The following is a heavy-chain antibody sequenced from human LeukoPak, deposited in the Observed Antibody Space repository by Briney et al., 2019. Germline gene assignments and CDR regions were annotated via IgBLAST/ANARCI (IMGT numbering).Heavy chain of an antibody. Sequence: SETLSLTCAVSGGSISSGGYSWSWIRQPPGKGLEWIGYIYYSGSTYYNPSLKSRVTISVDTSKNQFSLKLSSVTAADTAVYYCARYSTTVIIRYFDLWGRGTLVTVSS. CDR1: GGSISSGGYS. J-gene: IGHJ2*01. CDR2: IYYSGST. D-gene: IGHD4-17*01. CDR3: ARYSTTVIIRYFDL. V-gene: IGHV4-30-4*07.